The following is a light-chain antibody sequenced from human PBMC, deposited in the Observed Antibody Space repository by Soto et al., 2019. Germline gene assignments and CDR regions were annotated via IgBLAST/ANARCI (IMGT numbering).Light chain of an antibody. CDR2: EVS. V-gene: IGLV2-8*01. CDR3: CSYAGSYTHV. Sequence: QSALTQPPSASGSPGQSVTISCTGTSSDVGKYDYVSWFQHHPGKAPKLIIYEVSKRPSGVPDRFSGSKSGSTASLTVSGLQTEDEADYYCCSYAGSYTHVFGTGTKLTVL. CDR1: SSDVGKYDY. J-gene: IGLJ1*01.